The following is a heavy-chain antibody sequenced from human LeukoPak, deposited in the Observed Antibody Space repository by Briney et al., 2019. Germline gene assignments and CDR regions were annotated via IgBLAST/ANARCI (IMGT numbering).Heavy chain of an antibody. J-gene: IGHJ4*02. Sequence: GGSLRLSWAASGFTLSDYYISSDRQAPGKGLEWVSYISSSSSYTNYADSVKGRFTISRDNAKNSLYLQMKSLRAADTAAYYCERGSSYYYDSRQFAFWGQGTLVTVSS. CDR2: ISSSSSYT. CDR3: ERGSSYYYDSRQFAF. CDR1: GFTLSDYY. D-gene: IGHD3-22*01. V-gene: IGHV3-11*03.